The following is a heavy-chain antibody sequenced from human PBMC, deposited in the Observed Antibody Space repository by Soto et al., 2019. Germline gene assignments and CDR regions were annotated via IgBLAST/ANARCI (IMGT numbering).Heavy chain of an antibody. V-gene: IGHV1-69*01. CDR1: GGTFSSYA. CDR2: IIPIFGTA. D-gene: IGHD2-15*01. J-gene: IGHJ6*02. CDR3: ARSQGGSSSLDIYYYYYYGMDV. Sequence: QVQLVQSGAEVKKPGSSVKVSCKAPGGTFSSYAISWVQQAPGQGLEWMGGIIPIFGTANYAQKFQGRVTITADESSSTGYMELSSLRSEDTAVYYCARSQGGSSSLDIYYYYYYGMDVWGQGTTVTVSS.